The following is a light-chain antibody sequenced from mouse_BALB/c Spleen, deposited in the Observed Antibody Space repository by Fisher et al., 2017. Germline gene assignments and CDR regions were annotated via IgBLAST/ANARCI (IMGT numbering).Light chain of an antibody. Sequence: IVMTQTPAIMSASLGERVTMTCSASSSVSYMHWYQQKSGTSPKRWIYDTSKLASGVPARFSGSGSGTSYSLTISSMEAEDAATYYCQQYHSYPPRTFGGGTKLEIK. J-gene: IGKJ1*01. CDR2: DTS. V-gene: IGKV4-59*01. CDR3: QQYHSYPPRT. CDR1: SSVSY.